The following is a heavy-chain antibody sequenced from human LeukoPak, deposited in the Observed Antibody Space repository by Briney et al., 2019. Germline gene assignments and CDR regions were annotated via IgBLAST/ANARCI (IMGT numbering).Heavy chain of an antibody. CDR1: GGSFSGYY. CDR2: INHSGST. D-gene: IGHD3-10*01. CDR3: ARHWLDSGTPDRFDY. J-gene: IGHJ4*02. V-gene: IGHV4-34*01. Sequence: SETLSLTCAVYGGSFSGYYWSWIRQPPGKGLEWIGEINHSGSTNYNPSLKSRVTISVDTSKNQFSLKLTSVTAADTAVYYCARHWLDSGTPDRFDYWGRGTLVTVSS.